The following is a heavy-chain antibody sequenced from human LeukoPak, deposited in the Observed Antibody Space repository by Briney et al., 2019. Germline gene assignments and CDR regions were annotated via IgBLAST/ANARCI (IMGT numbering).Heavy chain of an antibody. V-gene: IGHV1-2*02. J-gene: IGHJ6*02. CDR3: ARDHCTSINCYEYKYYGMDV. CDR1: GYTFTGYY. CDR2: INPDSGGT. D-gene: IGHD2-2*01. Sequence: ASVKVSCKASGYTFTGYYMHWVRQAPGQGLEWMGWINPDSGGTNSAQKFQGRVTMTRDTSISTAYMELSSLRSDDTAVYYCARDHCTSINCYEYKYYGMDVWGQGTTVTVSS.